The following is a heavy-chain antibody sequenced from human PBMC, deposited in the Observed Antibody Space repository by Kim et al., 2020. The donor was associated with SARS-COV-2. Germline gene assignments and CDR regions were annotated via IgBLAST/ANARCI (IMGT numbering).Heavy chain of an antibody. CDR2: GAT. D-gene: IGHD3-10*01. CDR3: ARETFRAFDI. V-gene: IGHV1-2*02. Sequence: GATDYAQRFQGRVTMTRDTSISTAYMELSSLRSDDTAVYYCARETFRAFDIWGQGTMVTVSS. J-gene: IGHJ3*02.